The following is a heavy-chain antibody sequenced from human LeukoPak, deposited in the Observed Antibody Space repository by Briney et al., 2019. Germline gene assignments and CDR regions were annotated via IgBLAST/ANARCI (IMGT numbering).Heavy chain of an antibody. D-gene: IGHD5-18*01. V-gene: IGHV3-23*01. CDR3: AKFEAAMVIGDYFDY. Sequence: GGSLRLSCAASGFTFSSYAMSGVRQAPGKGLEWVSAISGSGGSTYYADSVKGRFTISRDNSKNTLYLQMNSLRAEDTAVYYCAKFEAAMVIGDYFDYWGQGTLVTVSS. J-gene: IGHJ4*02. CDR2: ISGSGGST. CDR1: GFTFSSYA.